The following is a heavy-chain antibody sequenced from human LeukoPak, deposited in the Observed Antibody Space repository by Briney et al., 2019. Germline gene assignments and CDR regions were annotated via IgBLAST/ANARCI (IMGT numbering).Heavy chain of an antibody. CDR1: GYTFTSYD. CDR2: MNPNSGNT. V-gene: IGHV1-8*01. Sequence: ASVKVSCKASGYTFTSYDINWVRQATGQGLEWMGWMNPNSGNTGYAQKFQGRVTMTRNTSISTAYMELSSLRSEDAAVYYCARGGITIFGVVPVDYWGQGTLVTVSS. J-gene: IGHJ4*02. D-gene: IGHD3-3*01. CDR3: ARGGITIFGVVPVDY.